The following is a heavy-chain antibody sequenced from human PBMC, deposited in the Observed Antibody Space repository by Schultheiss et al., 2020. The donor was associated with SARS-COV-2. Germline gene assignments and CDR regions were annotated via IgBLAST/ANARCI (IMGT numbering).Heavy chain of an antibody. CDR3: ARDLYYDSSGYYCPGNY. D-gene: IGHD3-22*01. CDR1: GFTFSSYA. J-gene: IGHJ4*02. Sequence: GGSLRLSCAASGFTFSSYAMHWVRQAPGKGLEWVAVISYDGSNKYYADSVKGRFTISRDNSKNTLYLQMNSLRAEDTAVYYCARDLYYDSSGYYCPGNYWGQGTLVTASS. CDR2: ISYDGSNK. V-gene: IGHV3-30*01.